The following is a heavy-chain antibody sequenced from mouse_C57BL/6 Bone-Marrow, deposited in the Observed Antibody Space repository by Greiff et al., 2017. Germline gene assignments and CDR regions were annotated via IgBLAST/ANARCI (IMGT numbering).Heavy chain of an antibody. Sequence: EVMLVESGGGLVKPGGSLKLSCAASGFTFSSYAMSWVRQTPEKRLEWVATISDGGSYTYYPDNVKGRFTISRDNAKNNLYLQMSHLKSEDTAMYYCARDPPHDYWGQGTTLTVSS. V-gene: IGHV5-4*01. CDR2: ISDGGSYT. J-gene: IGHJ2*01. CDR3: ARDPPHDY. CDR1: GFTFSSYA.